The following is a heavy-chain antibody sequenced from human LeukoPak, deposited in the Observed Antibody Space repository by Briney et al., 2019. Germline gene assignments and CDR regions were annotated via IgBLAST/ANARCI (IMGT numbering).Heavy chain of an antibody. J-gene: IGHJ5*02. CDR2: IYWNDDK. CDR1: GFSLSTSGVG. CDR3: ARSYSDYDYFNNWFDP. V-gene: IGHV2-5*01. Sequence: SGPTLVNPTQTLTLTCTFSGFSLSTSGVGVGWIRQPPGKALERLALIYWNDDKRYSPSLKSRLTISKDTSKNQVVLTMTNMDPVDTATYYCARSYSDYDYFNNWFDPWGQGTLVTVSS. D-gene: IGHD5-12*01.